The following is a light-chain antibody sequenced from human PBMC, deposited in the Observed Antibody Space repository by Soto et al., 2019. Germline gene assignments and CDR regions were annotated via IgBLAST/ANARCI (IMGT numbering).Light chain of an antibody. CDR1: RGIGDR. Sequence: DIQMTQSPSSLSASVGDRVTITCRASRGIGDRLAWFQQKPGKAPKLLIHGAFRLRSGVPSRFSGSGSGADFTLTISSLQPEDFATYYCQQTFKTPLTFGGGTKVDIK. V-gene: IGKV1-12*01. J-gene: IGKJ4*01. CDR2: GAF. CDR3: QQTFKTPLT.